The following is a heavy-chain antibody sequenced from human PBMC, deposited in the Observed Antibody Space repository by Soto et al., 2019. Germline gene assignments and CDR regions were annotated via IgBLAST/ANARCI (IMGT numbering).Heavy chain of an antibody. D-gene: IGHD6-6*01. CDR1: GYTFTSYY. J-gene: IGHJ4*02. CDR3: DSETGQLVPDH. V-gene: IGHV1-46*01. CDR2: INPTGGST. Sequence: QVQLVQSGAEVKKPGASVKVSCKASGYTFTSYYMHWVRQAPGQGPEWMGIINPTGGSTTYGQKFQGRVTVTSDTSTSTVYMELSSLRPEDTAVYYCDSETGQLVPDHWGQGTLVNVSS.